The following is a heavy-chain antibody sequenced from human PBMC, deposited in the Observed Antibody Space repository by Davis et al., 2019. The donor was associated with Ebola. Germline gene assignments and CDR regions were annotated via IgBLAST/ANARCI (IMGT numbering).Heavy chain of an antibody. Sequence: PGGSLRLSCAAYGLPFSDHYFDWVRQAPGKGLEWVGRIKNEANGYTTEYAASVKGRFTISRDDSKDSLYLQMNSLKTEDTAAYYCMSVGTTRWGQGTLVTVSS. CDR1: GLPFSDHY. CDR2: IKNEANGYTT. J-gene: IGHJ4*02. V-gene: IGHV3-72*01. CDR3: MSVGTTR. D-gene: IGHD1-26*01.